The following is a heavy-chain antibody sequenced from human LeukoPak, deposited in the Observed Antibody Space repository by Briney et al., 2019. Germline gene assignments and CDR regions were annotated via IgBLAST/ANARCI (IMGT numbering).Heavy chain of an antibody. J-gene: IGHJ4*02. CDR2: ISGSGGST. D-gene: IGHD3-22*01. CDR3: AKGYHYYDSSGYADY. V-gene: IGHV3-23*01. CDR1: GFTFSSYA. Sequence: QPGGSLRLSCAASGFTFSSYAMSWVRQAPGKGLEWVSAISGSGGSTYYADSVKGRFTISRDNSKNTLYQQMNSLRAEDTAVYYCAKGYHYYDSSGYADYWGQGTLVTVSS.